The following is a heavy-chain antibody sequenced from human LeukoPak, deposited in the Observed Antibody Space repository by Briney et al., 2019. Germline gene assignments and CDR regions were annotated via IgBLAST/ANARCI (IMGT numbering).Heavy chain of an antibody. Sequence: GSLRLSCAASGFTFSSYWMSWVRQAPGKGLEWVANIKQDGSEKYYVDSVKGRFTISRDNAKNSLYLQMNSLRTEDTALYYCAKDRITMVRGVIIGADYWGQGTLVTVSS. V-gene: IGHV3-7*03. CDR2: IKQDGSEK. CDR1: GFTFSSYW. D-gene: IGHD3-10*01. J-gene: IGHJ4*02. CDR3: AKDRITMVRGVIIGADY.